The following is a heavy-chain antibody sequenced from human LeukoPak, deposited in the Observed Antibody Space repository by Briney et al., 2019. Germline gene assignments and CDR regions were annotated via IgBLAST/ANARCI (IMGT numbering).Heavy chain of an antibody. J-gene: IGHJ5*02. CDR3: ARRGWLGPFDP. CDR2: IYYSGST. V-gene: IGHV4-39*01. Sequence: PSETLSLTCTVSGGSISSSSYYWGWIRQPPGKGLEWIGSIYYSGSTYYNPSLKSRVTISVDTSKNQFSLKLSSVTAADTAVYYCARRGWLGPFDPWGQGTLVTVSS. D-gene: IGHD5-12*01. CDR1: GGSISSSSYY.